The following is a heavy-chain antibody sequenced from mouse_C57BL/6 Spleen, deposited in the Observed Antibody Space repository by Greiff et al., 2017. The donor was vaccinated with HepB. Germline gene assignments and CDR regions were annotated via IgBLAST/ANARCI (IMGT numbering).Heavy chain of an antibody. V-gene: IGHV5-16*02. J-gene: IGHJ1*03. D-gene: IGHD1-1*01. CDR2: INYDGSST. CDR1: GFTFSDYY. CDR3: ARRRGYGSSHWYFDV. Sequence: EVQVVESEGGLVQPGSSMKLSCTASGFTFSDYYMAWVRQVPEKGLEWVANINYDGSSTYYLDSLKSRFIISRDNAKNILYLQMSSLKSEDTATYYCARRRGYGSSHWYFDVWGTGTTVTVSS.